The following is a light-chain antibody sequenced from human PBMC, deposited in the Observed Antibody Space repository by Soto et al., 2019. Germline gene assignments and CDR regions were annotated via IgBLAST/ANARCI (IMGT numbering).Light chain of an antibody. CDR2: LEGSGSY. CDR1: SGHSTYI. Sequence: QSVLTQSSSASASLGSSVKLTCTLSSGHSTYIIAWHQQQPGKAPRYLMKLEGSGSYNKGSGIPDRFSGSSSGADRYLTISNLQFEDEADYYCETWDTNVVVFGGGIKVTVL. V-gene: IGLV4-60*02. J-gene: IGLJ2*01. CDR3: ETWDTNVVV.